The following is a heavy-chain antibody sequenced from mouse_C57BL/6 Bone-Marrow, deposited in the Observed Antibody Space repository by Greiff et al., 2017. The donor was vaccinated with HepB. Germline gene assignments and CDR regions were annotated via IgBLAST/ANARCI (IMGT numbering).Heavy chain of an antibody. CDR1: GYSITSGYY. CDR2: ISYDGSN. D-gene: IGHD2-1*01. J-gene: IGHJ2*01. CDR3: ARDPIYYGKHY. V-gene: IGHV3-6*01. Sequence: VQLQQSGPGLVKPSQSLSLTCSVTGYSITSGYYWNWIRQFPGNKLEWMGYISYDGSNNYNPSLKNRISITRDTSKNQFFLKLNSVTTEDTATYYCARDPIYYGKHYWGQGTTLTVSS.